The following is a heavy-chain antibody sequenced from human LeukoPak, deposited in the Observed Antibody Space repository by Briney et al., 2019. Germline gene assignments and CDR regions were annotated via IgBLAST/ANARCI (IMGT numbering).Heavy chain of an antibody. Sequence: SAKVSCKASGYTFTSYYMHWVRQAPGQGLEWMGGIIPIFGTANYAQKFQGRVTITADESTSTAYMELSSLRSEDTAVYYCARGLVPAYYDSTAQGGAFDIWGQGTMVTVSS. CDR1: GYTFTSYY. D-gene: IGHD3-22*01. J-gene: IGHJ3*02. CDR2: IIPIFGTA. CDR3: ARGLVPAYYDSTAQGGAFDI. V-gene: IGHV1-69*13.